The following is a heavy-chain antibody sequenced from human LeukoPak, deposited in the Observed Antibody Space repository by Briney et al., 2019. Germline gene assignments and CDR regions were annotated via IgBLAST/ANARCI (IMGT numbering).Heavy chain of an antibody. Sequence: GGSLRLSCSASGFTFSSYVMHWVRQAPGTGLEYVSAISTNGVSTYYADSVKGRFTISRDNSKNTLYLQMSSLRAEDTAVYYCVKETIPVGGPNYFDYWGQGILVTVSS. CDR3: VKETIPVGGPNYFDY. J-gene: IGHJ4*02. D-gene: IGHD6-19*01. CDR2: ISTNGVST. CDR1: GFTFSSYV. V-gene: IGHV3-64D*06.